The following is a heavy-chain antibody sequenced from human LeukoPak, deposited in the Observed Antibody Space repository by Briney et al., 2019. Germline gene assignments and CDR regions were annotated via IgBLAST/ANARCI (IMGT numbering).Heavy chain of an antibody. D-gene: IGHD1-1*01. CDR2: ITWNSDDM. J-gene: IGHJ4*02. CDR3: TRVTSWRTGFDY. Sequence: GRSLRLSCAASGFSFEAYGMYWVRQAPGKGLEWVSGITWNSDDMAYADSVKGRFTISRDNAKNCLYLQMNGLTVEDTALYYCTRVTSWRTGFDYWGQGTLVTVSS. CDR1: GFSFEAYG. V-gene: IGHV3-9*01.